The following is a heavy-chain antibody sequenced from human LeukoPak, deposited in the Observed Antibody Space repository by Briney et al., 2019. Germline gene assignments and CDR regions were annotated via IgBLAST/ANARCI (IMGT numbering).Heavy chain of an antibody. CDR1: GYTFTSYD. J-gene: IGHJ4*02. D-gene: IGHD6-13*01. V-gene: IGHV1-8*01. Sequence: ASVKVSCKASGYTFTSYDINWVRQATGQGLEWMGWMNPNSGNTGYAQKFQGRVTMTRNTSISTAYMELSSLRSEDTAVYYCARASSHSSSWGTYLGNWNDWGYYFDYWGQGTLVTVSS. CDR2: MNPNSGNT. CDR3: ARASSHSSSWGTYLGNWNDWGYYFDY.